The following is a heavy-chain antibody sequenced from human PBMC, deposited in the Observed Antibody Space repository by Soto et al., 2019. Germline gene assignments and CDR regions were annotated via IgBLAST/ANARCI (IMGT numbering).Heavy chain of an antibody. CDR1: GYTFTSYA. Sequence: QVQLVQSGAEVKKPGASVKVSCKASGYTFTSYAMHWVRQAPGQRLEWMGWINAGNGNTKYSQKCQGRVTITRDTSASTAYMELSSLRSEDTAVYYCARTVGYYYGMDGWGQGTTVTVSS. CDR3: ARTVGYYYGMDG. V-gene: IGHV1-3*01. J-gene: IGHJ6*02. CDR2: INAGNGNT. D-gene: IGHD4-17*01.